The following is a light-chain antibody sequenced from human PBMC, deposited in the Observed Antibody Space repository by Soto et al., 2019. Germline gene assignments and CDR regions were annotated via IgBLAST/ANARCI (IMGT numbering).Light chain of an antibody. V-gene: IGKV3-15*01. CDR1: QSVRSS. J-gene: IGKJ5*01. CDR2: GEA. CDR3: QQYNNWPPIT. Sequence: IVLTQSPCTLSVSPGERATLSCRASQSVRSSLSWYHQKVGQAPRLLIYGEATRATGIPARFSGSGSGTEFTLTISRLQSEDFAVYYCQQYNNWPPITLGQGTRLEIK.